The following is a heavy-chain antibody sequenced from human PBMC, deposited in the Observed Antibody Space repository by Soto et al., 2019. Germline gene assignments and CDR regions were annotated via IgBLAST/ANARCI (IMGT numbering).Heavy chain of an antibody. CDR1: GCSFTSYY. J-gene: IGHJ6*02. Sequence: ASVKVSCKASGCSFTSYYMHGGRQAPGQGLEWMGIINPSSGSTSYAQKFQGRVTMTRDTSTSTVYLAMSSLRSEDTAVYSCATSPRYSSSCSFYSRMDVWGQGTTVTVSS. CDR3: ATSPRYSSSCSFYSRMDV. D-gene: IGHD6-13*01. V-gene: IGHV1-46*01. CDR2: INPSSGST.